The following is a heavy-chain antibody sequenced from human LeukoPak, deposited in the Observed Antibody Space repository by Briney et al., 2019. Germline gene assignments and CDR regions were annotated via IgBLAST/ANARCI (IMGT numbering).Heavy chain of an antibody. CDR3: ARGPLKWELRFDH. CDR2: ISYDGSNK. J-gene: IGHJ4*02. Sequence: GRSLRLSCAASGFTFSSYAMHWVRQAPGKGLEWVAVISYDGSNKYYADSVKGRFTISRDNSKNTLYLQMNSLRAEDTAVYYCARGPLKWELRFDHWGQGTLVTVSS. CDR1: GFTFSSYA. D-gene: IGHD1-26*01. V-gene: IGHV3-30*04.